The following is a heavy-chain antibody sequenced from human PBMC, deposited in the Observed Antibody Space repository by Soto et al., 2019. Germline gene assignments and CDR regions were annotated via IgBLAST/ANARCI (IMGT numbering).Heavy chain of an antibody. CDR1: GFTFSSYA. Sequence: EVQLLESGGGLVQPGGSVRLSCAASGFTFSSYATSWVRQAPGKGLEWVSAISGSGGSTYYADSVKGRFTISRDNSKNTLYLQMNSLRAEDTAVYYCAKDYRRPPAGGSSSADFYGFDPWGQGTLVTVSS. CDR2: ISGSGGST. CDR3: AKDYRRPPAGGSSSADFYGFDP. V-gene: IGHV3-23*01. J-gene: IGHJ5*02. D-gene: IGHD6-6*01.